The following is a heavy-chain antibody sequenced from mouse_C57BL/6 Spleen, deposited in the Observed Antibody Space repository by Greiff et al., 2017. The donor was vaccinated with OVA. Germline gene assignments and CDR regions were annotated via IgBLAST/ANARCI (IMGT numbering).Heavy chain of an antibody. D-gene: IGHD1-1*01. CDR1: GFTFSSYG. CDR3: GSVVASPFDY. Sequence: EVMLVESGGDLVKPGGSLKLSCAASGFTFSSYGMSWVRQTPDKRLEWVATISSGGSYTYYPDSVKGRFTISRDNAKNTLYLQMSSLKSDDTAMYYCGSVVASPFDYWGQGTTLTVSS. CDR2: ISSGGSYT. J-gene: IGHJ2*01. V-gene: IGHV5-6*01.